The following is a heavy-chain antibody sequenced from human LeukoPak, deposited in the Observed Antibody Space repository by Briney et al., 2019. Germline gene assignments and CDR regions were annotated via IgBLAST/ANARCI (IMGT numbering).Heavy chain of an antibody. J-gene: IGHJ6*02. Sequence: GRSLRLSCAASGFTFSSYGMHWVRQAPGKGLEWVAVISYDGSNKYYADSVKGRFTISRDNSKNTLYLQMNSLRAEDTAVYYCAKDSSSGRGSYDWYYYYYGMDVWGQGTTVTVSS. CDR2: ISYDGSNK. CDR3: AKDSSSGRGSYDWYYYYYGMDV. CDR1: GFTFSSYG. D-gene: IGHD5-12*01. V-gene: IGHV3-30*18.